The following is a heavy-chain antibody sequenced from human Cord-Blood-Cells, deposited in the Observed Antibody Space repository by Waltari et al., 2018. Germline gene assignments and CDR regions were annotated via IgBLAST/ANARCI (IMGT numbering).Heavy chain of an antibody. CDR3: ASGYCSSTSCPMKDY. CDR2: IRWNSVSI. D-gene: IGHD2-2*01. J-gene: IGHJ4*02. V-gene: IGHV3-9*01. Sequence: EVQLVESGGGLVQPGRSLRLSCAASGFTFDDYAMHWVRQAPGKGLEWVAGIRWNSVSIGYADSVNGRFTISRDNAKNSLYLQMNSLRAEDTALYYCASGYCSSTSCPMKDYWGQGTLVTVSS. CDR1: GFTFDDYA.